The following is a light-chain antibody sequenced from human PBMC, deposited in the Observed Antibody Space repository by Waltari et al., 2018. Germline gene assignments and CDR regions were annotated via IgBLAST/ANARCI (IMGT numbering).Light chain of an antibody. CDR2: AAS. CDR1: QRIDNL. V-gene: IGKV1-39*01. Sequence: DIQMTQSPSSLSASVGDRVALTCRASQRIDNLLNWYQQKPGKAPKPLIDAASSLRSGVPSRFSGSGSGTDFTLTIISLQPEDFATYYCQQSYSIPLTFGGGTKVEIK. J-gene: IGKJ4*01. CDR3: QQSYSIPLT.